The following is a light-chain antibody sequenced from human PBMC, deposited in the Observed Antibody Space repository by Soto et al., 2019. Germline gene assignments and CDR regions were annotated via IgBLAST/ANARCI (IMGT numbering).Light chain of an antibody. CDR2: KAS. Sequence: DVQSSQGPSSRSRSALDRFNITFRASQSISTWLAWYQQKPGKAPNLLIYKASYLASGVPSRFSGGGSGTEFTLAFSSLQPDDFATYYCQQYSSYWACGQGTKVDIK. V-gene: IGKV1-5*03. CDR3: QQYSSYWA. CDR1: QSISTW. J-gene: IGKJ1*01.